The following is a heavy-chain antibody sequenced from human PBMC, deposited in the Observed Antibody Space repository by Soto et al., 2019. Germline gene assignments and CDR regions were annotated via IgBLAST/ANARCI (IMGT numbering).Heavy chain of an antibody. CDR1: GFTFSSYG. V-gene: IGHV3-30*18. Sequence: GGSLRLSCAASGFTFSSYGMHWVRQAPGKGLEWVAVISYDGSNKYYADSVKGRFTISRDNSKNTLYLQMNSLRAEDTAVYYCAKELAAAGTVAFDYWGQGT. CDR2: ISYDGSNK. J-gene: IGHJ4*02. D-gene: IGHD6-13*01. CDR3: AKELAAAGTVAFDY.